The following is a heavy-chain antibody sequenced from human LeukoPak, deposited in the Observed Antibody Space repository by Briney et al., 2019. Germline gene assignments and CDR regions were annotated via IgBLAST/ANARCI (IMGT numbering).Heavy chain of an antibody. J-gene: IGHJ4*02. CDR2: ISNSGSTI. CDR3: ARSPTGSGWYYFDY. CDR1: GFTFSNYE. Sequence: GGSLRLSCAASGFTFSNYEMNWVRQAPGKGLEWVSYISNSGSTIYYADSVKGRFTISRDNAKNSLYLQMNSLRAEDTAVYHCARSPTGSGWYYFDYWGQGTLVTVSS. V-gene: IGHV3-48*03. D-gene: IGHD6-19*01.